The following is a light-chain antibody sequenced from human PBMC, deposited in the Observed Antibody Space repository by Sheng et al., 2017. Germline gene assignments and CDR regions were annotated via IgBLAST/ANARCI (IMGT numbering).Light chain of an antibody. CDR1: GLDTQR. Sequence: VLTQPSSVTVPPGQTANISCSGDGLDTQRTSWYQQRPGQSPTLIIKFDSVRPPSISERFSASRVGKVVTLTITGVQAEDEADYYCQTADINVSAFVFGTGT. CDR2: FDS. J-gene: IGLJ1*01. V-gene: IGLV3-25*03. CDR3: QTADINVSAFV.